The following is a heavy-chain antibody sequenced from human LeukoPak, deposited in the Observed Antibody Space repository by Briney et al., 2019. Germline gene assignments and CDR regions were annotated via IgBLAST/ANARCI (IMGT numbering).Heavy chain of an antibody. CDR1: GYSISSGYH. CDR2: IYHSGST. CDR3: VRDSGLGLDAFDM. V-gene: IGHV4-38-2*02. D-gene: IGHD3-10*01. J-gene: IGHJ3*02. Sequence: SETLSLTCTVSGYSISSGYHWGWIRQPPGKGLEWIGSIYHSGSTYYNPSLKSRVTISVDTSKNQFSLQLNSVTPEDTAVYYCVRDSGLGLDAFDMWGQGTLVTVSS.